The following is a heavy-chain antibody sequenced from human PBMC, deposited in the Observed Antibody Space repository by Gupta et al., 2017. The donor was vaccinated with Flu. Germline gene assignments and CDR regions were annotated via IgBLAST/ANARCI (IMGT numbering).Heavy chain of an antibody. CDR2: IHASGST. D-gene: IGHD2-15*01. CDR3: ARVQPGYGLSLDI. CDR1: GGSVGSRSYY. V-gene: IGHV4-61*01. Sequence: QVHLQESGPGLVKPSETLSLTCTVSGGSVGSRSYYWAWIRQSPKRGLEWIGYIHASGSTDLNPSLKSRVAISVDMSKNQFSLNLRSVTAADTAVFYCARVQPGYGLSLDIWGQGTVVTVSS. J-gene: IGHJ3*02.